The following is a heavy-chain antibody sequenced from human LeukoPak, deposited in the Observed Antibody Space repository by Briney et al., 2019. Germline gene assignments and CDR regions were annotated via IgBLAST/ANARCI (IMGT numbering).Heavy chain of an antibody. CDR3: ARDSEVRAVRSEFDY. V-gene: IGHV3-21*01. CDR2: ISTSSSYI. Sequence: GGSLRLSCAASGFTFSSYSMNWVRQAPGKGLEWVSSISTSSSYIYYVDSVKGRFTISRDNAKNSLYLQMNSLRAEDTAVYYCARDSEVRAVRSEFDYWGQGTLVTVSS. CDR1: GFTFSSYS. D-gene: IGHD1-1*01. J-gene: IGHJ4*02.